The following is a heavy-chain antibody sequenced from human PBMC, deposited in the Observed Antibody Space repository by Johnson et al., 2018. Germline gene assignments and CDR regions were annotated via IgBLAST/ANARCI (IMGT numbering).Heavy chain of an antibody. CDR2: ISYDGSNK. CDR1: GFTFSAYG. Sequence: QVQLVQSGVGVVQXGRSXRLXCAASGFTFSAYGMHWVRQAPGKGLEWVAVISYDGSNKYYGDFGKGRFTISRDKNTLYLQMTSLRAEDTAVYHCAKVKRPFQYHSMDGWGQGTRVTVSS. J-gene: IGHJ6*02. CDR3: AKVKRPFQYHSMDG. V-gene: IGHV3-30*18. D-gene: IGHD2-21*01.